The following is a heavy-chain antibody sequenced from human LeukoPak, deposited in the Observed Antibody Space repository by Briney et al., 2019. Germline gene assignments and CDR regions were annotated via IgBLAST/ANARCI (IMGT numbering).Heavy chain of an antibody. V-gene: IGHV1-18*01. J-gene: IGHJ4*02. D-gene: IGHD4-17*01. CDR1: GYTFTSYG. CDR3: ARDGNGGGPDMTTVTTAFDY. Sequence: GASVKVSCKASGYTFTSYGISWVRQAPGQGLEWMGWISAYNGNTNYAQKLQGRVTMTTDTSTSTAYMELRSLRSDDTAVYYCARDGNGGGPDMTTVTTAFDYWGQGTLVTVSS. CDR2: ISAYNGNT.